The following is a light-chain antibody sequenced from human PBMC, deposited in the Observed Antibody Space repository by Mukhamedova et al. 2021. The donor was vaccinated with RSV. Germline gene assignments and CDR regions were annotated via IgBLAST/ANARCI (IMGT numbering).Light chain of an antibody. J-gene: IGKJ4*01. CDR2: GAS. V-gene: IGKV3-15*01. Sequence: QAPRLLIYGASPRATGVPARFRGSGSGTEFSLTISSLQSEDFALYYCQQYNYWPSFGGGTK. CDR3: QQYNYWPS.